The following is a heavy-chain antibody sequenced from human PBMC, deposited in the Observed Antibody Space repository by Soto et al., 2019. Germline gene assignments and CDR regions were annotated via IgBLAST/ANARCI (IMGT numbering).Heavy chain of an antibody. V-gene: IGHV3-33*01. CDR1: GFTFSSYG. Sequence: GGSLRLSCAASGFTFSSYGMHWVRQAPGKGLEWVAVIWYDGSNKYYADSVKGRFTISRDNSKNTLYLQMNSLRAEDTAVYYCARDFGAAAIPDAFDIWGQGTMVTVSS. CDR2: IWYDGSNK. J-gene: IGHJ3*02. CDR3: ARDFGAAAIPDAFDI. D-gene: IGHD2-2*01.